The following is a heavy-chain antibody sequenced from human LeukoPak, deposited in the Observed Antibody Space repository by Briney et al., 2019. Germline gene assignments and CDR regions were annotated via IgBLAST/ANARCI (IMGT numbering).Heavy chain of an antibody. CDR1: RGSLSGSF. CDR2: INHSGTS. Sequence: SETLSLTCAVQRGSLSGSFWTWIRQPPGKGLEWIGEINHSGTSNYSPSLKRRVTISADTSKNQLSLNLTSVTAADTAVYYCAGGLVRLARPFDSWGQGTVVTVSS. CDR3: AGGLVRLARPFDS. J-gene: IGHJ4*02. D-gene: IGHD3-9*01. V-gene: IGHV4-34*01.